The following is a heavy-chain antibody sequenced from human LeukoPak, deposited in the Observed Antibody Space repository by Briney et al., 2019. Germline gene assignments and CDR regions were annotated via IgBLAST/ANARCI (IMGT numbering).Heavy chain of an antibody. V-gene: IGHV3-30*18. D-gene: IGHD6-6*01. CDR1: GFTFSDSG. CDR2: ISYDGSNK. Sequence: PGGSLRLSCAASGFTFSDSGMHWVRQAPGKGLEWVAVISYDGSNKYYADSVKGRFTISRDNSKNTLYLQMNTLRAEDTAVYYCAKARPAIAARVGYYYGLDVWGQGTTVTVSS. CDR3: AKARPAIAARVGYYYGLDV. J-gene: IGHJ6*02.